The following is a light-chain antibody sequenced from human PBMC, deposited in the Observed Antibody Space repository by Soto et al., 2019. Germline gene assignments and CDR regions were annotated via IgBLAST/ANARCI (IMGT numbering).Light chain of an antibody. CDR3: QQFNNYLYT. Sequence: AIQLTQSPSSLSASVGDRVTITCRASQGISSALAWYQQKPGKAPKLLIYDASSLESGVPSRFSGSASGTDFTLTISSLQHEDFATYYCQQFNNYLYTFGQGTKLEIK. CDR2: DAS. CDR1: QGISSA. J-gene: IGKJ2*01. V-gene: IGKV1D-13*01.